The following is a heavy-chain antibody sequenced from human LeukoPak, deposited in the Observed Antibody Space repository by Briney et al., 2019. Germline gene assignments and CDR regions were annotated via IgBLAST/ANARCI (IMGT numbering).Heavy chain of an antibody. Sequence: GASVKVSCKAPGYTFTGYYMHWVRQAPGQGLEWMGWINPNSGGTNYAQKFQGRVTMTRDTSISTAYMELSRLRSDDTAVYYCARDYDLGYYFDYWGQGTLVTVSS. V-gene: IGHV1-2*02. CDR2: INPNSGGT. D-gene: IGHD3-3*01. CDR1: GYTFTGYY. CDR3: ARDYDLGYYFDY. J-gene: IGHJ4*02.